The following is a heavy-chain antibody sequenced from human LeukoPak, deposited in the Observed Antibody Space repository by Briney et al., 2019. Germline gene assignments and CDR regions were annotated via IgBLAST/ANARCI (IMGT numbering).Heavy chain of an antibody. D-gene: IGHD2-15*01. CDR1: GYTFTSYD. CDR3: SSGYCSGGSFCWFDP. CDR2: MNPNSGNT. V-gene: IGHV1-8*01. J-gene: IGHJ5*02. Sequence: SVKVSCKASGYTFTSYDINWVRQATGQGLEWMGWMNPNSGNTGYAQKFQGRVTMTRNTSKNTAYMELNNLRSEGTAGCYCSSGYCSGGSFCWFDPWGQGTLVTVSS.